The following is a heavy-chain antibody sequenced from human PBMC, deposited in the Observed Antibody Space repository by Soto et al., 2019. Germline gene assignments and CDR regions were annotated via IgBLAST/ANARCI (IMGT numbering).Heavy chain of an antibody. V-gene: IGHV1-69*01. CDR1: VGTFKSYV. CDR2: IIPFLGSA. Sequence: QVQLVQSGAEVKKPGSSVKVSCKPSVGTFKSYVLSWVRQAPGQGLEWMGGIIPFLGSADYAQKFQDRVTITADESTSTAYMELSSLRSEDTAVYYCAGTQFDTSGYYPSGLELWGQGTLVTVAS. D-gene: IGHD3-22*01. CDR3: AGTQFDTSGYYPSGLEL. J-gene: IGHJ4*02.